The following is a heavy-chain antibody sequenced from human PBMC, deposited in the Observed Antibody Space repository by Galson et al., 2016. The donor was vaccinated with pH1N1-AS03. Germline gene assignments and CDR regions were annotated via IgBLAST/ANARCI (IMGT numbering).Heavy chain of an antibody. CDR2: TYRRSTWYN. D-gene: IGHD1-1*01. CDR1: GDSVSSNIFD. Sequence: CAISGDSVSSNIFDWNSIRQSRSGGLEGLGWTYRRSTWYNDYAVSVKIRITITTDTSKNQITLQLNPVTPEDTAVYYGARGRYSAFDIWGQGTMVTVSS. V-gene: IGHV6-1*01. CDR3: ARGRYSAFDI. J-gene: IGHJ3*02.